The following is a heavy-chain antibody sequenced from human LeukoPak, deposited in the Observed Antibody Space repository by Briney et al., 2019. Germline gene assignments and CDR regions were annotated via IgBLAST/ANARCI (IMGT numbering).Heavy chain of an antibody. Sequence: PGGSLRLSCVASGFNFRNYGMNWVRQAPGKGLEWVAAVSDDGDKTYYGDSVKGRFTVSRDNSKNTLYLQMSSLRAEDTAVYCCAGRTYYFDYWGQGTLVTVSS. CDR2: VSDDGDKT. V-gene: IGHV3-23*01. D-gene: IGHD3-16*01. CDR1: GFNFRNYG. CDR3: AGRTYYFDY. J-gene: IGHJ4*02.